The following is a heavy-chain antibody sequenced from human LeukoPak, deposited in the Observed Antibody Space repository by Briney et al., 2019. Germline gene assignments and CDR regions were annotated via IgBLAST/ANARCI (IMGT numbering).Heavy chain of an antibody. CDR3: ARHGLDSAIFGVVINYYYYMDV. CDR1: GFTFSSYS. Sequence: GGSLRLSCAASGFTFSSYSMNWVRQAPGKGLEWVSSISNDGKYIYYADSVKGRFTISRDNAKSSLYLQMNSLRAEDTAVYYCARHGLDSAIFGVVINYYYYMDVWGKGTTVTVSS. V-gene: IGHV3-21*01. CDR2: ISNDGKYI. J-gene: IGHJ6*03. D-gene: IGHD3-3*01.